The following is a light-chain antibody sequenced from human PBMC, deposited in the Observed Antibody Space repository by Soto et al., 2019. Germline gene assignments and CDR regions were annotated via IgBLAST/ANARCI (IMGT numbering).Light chain of an antibody. J-gene: IGKJ5*01. CDR3: QQHNNWPPIT. Sequence: EIVLTQSPATLSLSPGERATLSCRASQSVSSYLAWYQHKPGQAPRLLIYDTSNRATGIPPRFSGSGSGTDFTLTISRLEPEDFAVYYCQQHNNWPPITFGQGTRLEIK. CDR2: DTS. CDR1: QSVSSY. V-gene: IGKV3-11*01.